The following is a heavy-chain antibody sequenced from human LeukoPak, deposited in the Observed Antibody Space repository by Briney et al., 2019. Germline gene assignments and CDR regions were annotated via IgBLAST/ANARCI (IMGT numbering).Heavy chain of an antibody. D-gene: IGHD3-9*01. J-gene: IGHJ5*02. CDR1: GFTFTTYV. CDR3: AKVPRQHDNWFDP. Sequence: GGSLRLSCAASGFTFTTYVMNWVRQAPGKGLEWISSITGSGATTYYTDSVEGRFTISRDNSKNTLYLQMNSLRAEDAAVYYCAKVPRQHDNWFDPWGQGTLVTVSS. CDR2: ITGSGATT. V-gene: IGHV3-23*01.